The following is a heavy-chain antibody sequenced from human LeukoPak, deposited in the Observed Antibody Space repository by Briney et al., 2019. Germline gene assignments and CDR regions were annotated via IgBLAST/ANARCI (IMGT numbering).Heavy chain of an antibody. Sequence: PSETLSLTCTVSSGSISSSSYYWGWIRQPPGKGLERIGSIYYTGSTYYNPSLKSRLTISVDTSKNQFSLKLSSVTAADTAVYYCARDHPVTMWPPAEYFHHWGQGTLVTVSS. CDR1: SGSISSSSYY. CDR2: IYYTGST. V-gene: IGHV4-39*02. CDR3: ARDHPVTMWPPAEYFHH. J-gene: IGHJ1*01. D-gene: IGHD4-17*01.